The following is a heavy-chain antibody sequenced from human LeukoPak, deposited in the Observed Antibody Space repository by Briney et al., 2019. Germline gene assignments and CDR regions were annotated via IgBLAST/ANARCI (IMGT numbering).Heavy chain of an antibody. J-gene: IGHJ4*02. D-gene: IGHD6-13*01. CDR3: AREWSAPPDSSWFDY. CDR2: ISYDGSNK. CDR1: GFTFSSYA. Sequence: GGFLRLSCAASGFTFSSYAMHWVRQAPGKGLEWVAVISYDGSNKYYADSVKGRFTISRDNSKNTLYLQMNSLRAEDTAVYYCAREWSAPPDSSWFDYWGQGTLVTVSS. V-gene: IGHV3-30*04.